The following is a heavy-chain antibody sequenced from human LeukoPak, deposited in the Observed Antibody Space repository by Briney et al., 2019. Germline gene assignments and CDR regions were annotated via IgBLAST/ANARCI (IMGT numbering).Heavy chain of an antibody. CDR3: ARAYPPYDILTGYYDY. J-gene: IGHJ4*02. Sequence: TGGSLRLSCAASGFTFSSYAMHWVRRAPGKGLEYVSAISSNGGSTYYANSVKGRFTTSRDNSKNTLYLQMGSLRAEDMAVYYCARAYPPYDILTGYYDYWGQGTLVTVPS. D-gene: IGHD3-9*01. V-gene: IGHV3-64*01. CDR1: GFTFSSYA. CDR2: ISSNGGST.